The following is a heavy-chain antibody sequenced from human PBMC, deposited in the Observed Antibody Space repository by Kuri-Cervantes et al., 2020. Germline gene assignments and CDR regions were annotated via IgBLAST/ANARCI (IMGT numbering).Heavy chain of an antibody. J-gene: IGHJ3*02. CDR1: GFTFSDYY. Sequence: GESLKISCAASGFTFSDYYMSWIRQAPGKGLEWVSYISSSGSTIYYADSVKGRFTISRDNAKNSLYLQMNSLRAEDTAVYYCVVQSELDAFDIWGQGTMVTVSS. D-gene: IGHD3-10*01. CDR2: ISSSGSTI. V-gene: IGHV3-11*01. CDR3: VVQSELDAFDI.